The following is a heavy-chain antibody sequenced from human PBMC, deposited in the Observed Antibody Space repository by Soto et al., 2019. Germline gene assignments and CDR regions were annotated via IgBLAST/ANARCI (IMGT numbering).Heavy chain of an antibody. CDR3: ARAGSDYVWGSYRYTQFFDY. V-gene: IGHV3-23*01. CDR2: ISGSGGST. J-gene: IGHJ4*02. CDR1: VFTFISYA. Sequence: GWSLRLSCAASVFTFISYAMSWVRQAPGKGLEWVSAISGSGGSTYYADSVKGRFTISRDNAKNTLYLQMNSLRAEDTAVYYCARAGSDYVWGSYRYTQFFDYWGQGTLVTVSS. D-gene: IGHD3-16*02.